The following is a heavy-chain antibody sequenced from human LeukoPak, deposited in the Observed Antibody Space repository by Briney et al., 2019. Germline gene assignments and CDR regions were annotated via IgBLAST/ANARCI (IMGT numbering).Heavy chain of an antibody. Sequence: SETLSLTCTVSGGSISSYYWSWIRQPPGKGLEWIGYIYYSGSTDYNPSLKSRVTISVDTSKNQFSLKLSSVTAADTAVYYCASYSYYYDSSGYFDYWGQGTLVTVSS. CDR1: GGSISSYY. D-gene: IGHD3-22*01. CDR3: ASYSYYYDSSGYFDY. CDR2: IYYSGST. V-gene: IGHV4-59*01. J-gene: IGHJ4*02.